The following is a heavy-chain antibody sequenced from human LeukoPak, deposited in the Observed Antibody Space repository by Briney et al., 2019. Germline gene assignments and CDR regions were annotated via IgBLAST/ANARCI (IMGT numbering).Heavy chain of an antibody. J-gene: IGHJ4*02. D-gene: IGHD1-26*01. V-gene: IGHV4-59*08. CDR1: GGSISGHY. CDR3: ARLSGSPSKFDY. Sequence: SETLSLTCTVSGGSISGHYWSWIRQPPGKGLEWTGYIYYSGSTNYNPSLKSRVTISVDTSKNQFSLKLSSVIAADTAVYYCARLSGSPSKFDYWGQGTLVTVFS. CDR2: IYYSGST.